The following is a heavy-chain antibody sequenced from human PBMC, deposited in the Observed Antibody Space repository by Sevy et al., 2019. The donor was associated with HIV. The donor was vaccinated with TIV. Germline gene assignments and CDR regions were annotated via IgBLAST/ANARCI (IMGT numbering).Heavy chain of an antibody. CDR3: AREGIMITFGGVIAYNWFDP. D-gene: IGHD3-16*02. J-gene: IGHJ5*02. Sequence: ASVKVSCKASGGTFSSYAISWVRQAPGQGLEWMGGIIPIFGTANYAQKFQGRVTITADKSTSTAYVELSSLRSEDTAVYYCAREGIMITFGGVIAYNWFDPWGQGTLVTVSS. V-gene: IGHV1-69*06. CDR2: IIPIFGTA. CDR1: GGTFSSYA.